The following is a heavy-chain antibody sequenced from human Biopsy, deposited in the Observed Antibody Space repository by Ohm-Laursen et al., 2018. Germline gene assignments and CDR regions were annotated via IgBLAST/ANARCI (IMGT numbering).Heavy chain of an antibody. CDR2: IIPIFNTP. Sequence: SSVKVSCKVSGDRFSNYPISWVRQAPGQGLEWMGGIIPIFNTPKYAQRFQGRVTITADRSTTTAYMELSSLRSEDTAVYYCARDTELLSIGLDYNFGMVVWGQGTRVTVSS. CDR1: GDRFSNYP. CDR3: ARDTELLSIGLDYNFGMVV. V-gene: IGHV1-69*06. J-gene: IGHJ6*02. D-gene: IGHD1-14*01.